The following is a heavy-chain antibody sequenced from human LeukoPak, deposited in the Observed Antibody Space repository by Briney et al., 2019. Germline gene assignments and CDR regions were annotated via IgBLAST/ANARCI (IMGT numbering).Heavy chain of an antibody. CDR1: GFSLSTSGVG. V-gene: IGHV2-5*01. CDR2: IYWNDDK. J-gene: IGHJ3*02. D-gene: IGHD4-17*01. Sequence: SGPTLVNPTQTLTLTCTFSGFSLSTSGVGVGWIRQPPGKALEWLALIYWNDDKRYSPSLKSRLTITKDTSKNQVVLTMTNMDPVDTATNYCAHSGTVTTPHDAFDIWGQGTMVTVSS. CDR3: AHSGTVTTPHDAFDI.